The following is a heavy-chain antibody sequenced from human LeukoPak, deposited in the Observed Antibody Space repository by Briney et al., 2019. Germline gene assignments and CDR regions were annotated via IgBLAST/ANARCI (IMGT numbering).Heavy chain of an antibody. CDR2: INPNSGGT. CDR3: ARDYCSSTSCPVGDY. V-gene: IGHV1-2*02. Sequence: AXXKVSCKASGYTFTGYYMHWVRQAPGQGLEWMGWINPNSGGTNYAQKFQGRVTMTRDTSISTAYMELSRLRSDDTAVYYCARDYCSSTSCPVGDYWGQGTLVTASS. J-gene: IGHJ4*02. CDR1: GYTFTGYY. D-gene: IGHD2-2*01.